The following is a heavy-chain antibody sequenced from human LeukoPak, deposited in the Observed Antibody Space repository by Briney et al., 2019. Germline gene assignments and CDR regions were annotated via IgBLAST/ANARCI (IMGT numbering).Heavy chain of an antibody. CDR3: ARDQYSSSWYQWGAFDI. V-gene: IGHV4-4*07. D-gene: IGHD6-13*01. CDR2: IYTSGST. J-gene: IGHJ3*02. Sequence: SETLSLTCTVSGGSISSYYWSWIRQPAGKGLEWIGRIYTSGSTNYNPSLKSRVTMSVDTSKNQFSLKLSSVTAADTAVYYCARDQYSSSWYQWGAFDIWGQRTMVTVSS. CDR1: GGSISSYY.